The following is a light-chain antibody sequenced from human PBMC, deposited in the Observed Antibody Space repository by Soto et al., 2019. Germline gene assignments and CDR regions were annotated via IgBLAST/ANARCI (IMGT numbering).Light chain of an antibody. CDR1: SSNIGAGYD. CDR3: QSYDSRLSAVV. V-gene: IGLV1-40*01. Sequence: QSVLTQPPSVSGAPGQRVTISCTGSSSNIGAGYDVHWYQQLRGTAPKLLIYGNSNRPSGVPDRFSGSKSGTSASLAITGLQAEDEADYYCQSYDSRLSAVVFGGGTKLTVL. CDR2: GNS. J-gene: IGLJ2*01.